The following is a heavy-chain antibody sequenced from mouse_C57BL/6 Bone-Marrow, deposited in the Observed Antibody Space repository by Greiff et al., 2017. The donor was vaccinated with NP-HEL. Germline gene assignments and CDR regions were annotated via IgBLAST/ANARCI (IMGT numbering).Heavy chain of an antibody. V-gene: IGHV1-50*01. CDR3: ARVYYGPFAY. D-gene: IGHD1-1*01. J-gene: IGHJ3*01. CDR2: IDPSDSYT. Sequence: VQLQQPGAELVKPGASVKLSCKASGYTFTSYWMQWVKQRPGQGLEWIGEIDPSDSYTNYNQKFKGKATLTVDTSSSTAYMQLSSLTSEDSAVYYCARVYYGPFAYWGQGTLVTVSA. CDR1: GYTFTSYW.